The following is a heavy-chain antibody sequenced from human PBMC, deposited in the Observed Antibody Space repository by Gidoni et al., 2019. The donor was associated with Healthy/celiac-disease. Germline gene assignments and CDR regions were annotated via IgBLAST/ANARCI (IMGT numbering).Heavy chain of an antibody. Sequence: EVQLVESGGGLVKPGGSLRLSCAASGFTFSNAWMNWVRQAPGKGLEWVGRIKSKTDGGTTDYAAPVKGRFTISRDDSKNTLYLQMNSLKTEDTAVYYCTTDYSIEDYYDSSGYYYWGQGTLVTVSS. CDR1: GFTFSNAW. CDR3: TTDYSIEDYYDSSGYYY. J-gene: IGHJ4*02. V-gene: IGHV3-15*07. CDR2: IKSKTDGGTT. D-gene: IGHD3-22*01.